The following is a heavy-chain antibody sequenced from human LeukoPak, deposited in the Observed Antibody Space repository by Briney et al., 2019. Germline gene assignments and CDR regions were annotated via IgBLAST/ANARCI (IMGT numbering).Heavy chain of an antibody. Sequence: GGSLRLSCAASGFPFRNYGMHWVRQAPGKGLEWVAFIWYDGSKTYYADSVKGRFTISRDNLSNTLYLQMNSLRAEDTALYFCARAPYTTGRSFYFDSWGQGTLVTVSS. CDR1: GFPFRNYG. CDR3: ARAPYTTGRSFYFDS. D-gene: IGHD2-2*02. CDR2: IWYDGSKT. J-gene: IGHJ4*02. V-gene: IGHV3-33*01.